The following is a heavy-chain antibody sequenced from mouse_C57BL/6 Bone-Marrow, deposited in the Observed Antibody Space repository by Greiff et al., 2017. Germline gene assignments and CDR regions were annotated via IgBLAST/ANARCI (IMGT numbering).Heavy chain of an antibody. J-gene: IGHJ3*01. CDR2: IYPGDGDT. CDR1: GYAFSSYW. V-gene: IGHV1-80*01. CDR3: ARTEDYDETEAWFAY. D-gene: IGHD2-4*01. Sequence: QVQLKQSGAELVKPGASVKISCKASGYAFSSYWMNWVKQRPGKGLEWIGQIYPGDGDTNYNGKFKGKATLTADKSSSTAYMQLSSLTSEDSAVYFCARTEDYDETEAWFAYWGQGTLVTVSA.